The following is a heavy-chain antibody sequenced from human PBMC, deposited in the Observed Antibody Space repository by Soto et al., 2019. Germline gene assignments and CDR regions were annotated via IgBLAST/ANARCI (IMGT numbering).Heavy chain of an antibody. V-gene: IGHV1-18*04. CDR1: GYTFTSYG. D-gene: IGHD1-7*01. CDR3: ARVEIKTGTTTYYYYGMDV. J-gene: IGHJ6*02. Sequence: ASVKVSCKASGYTFTSYGISWVRQAPGQGLEWMGWISAYNGNTNYAQKLQGRVTMTTDTSTSTAYMELRSLRSDDTAVYYCARVEIKTGTTTYYYYGMDVWGQGTTVTVSS. CDR2: ISAYNGNT.